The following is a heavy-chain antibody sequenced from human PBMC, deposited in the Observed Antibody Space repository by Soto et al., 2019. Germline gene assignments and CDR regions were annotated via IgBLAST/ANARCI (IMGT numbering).Heavy chain of an antibody. J-gene: IGHJ4*02. CDR3: ARHHYYDSSGRTVNFDC. D-gene: IGHD3-22*01. CDR2: ITSGRTT. CDR1: NSISGYTYY. V-gene: IGHV4-39*01. Sequence: SETLSLTCTGNSISGYTYYWAWIRQFPGKELKRIGSITSGRTTYYNPSQKNRVTLSLDTPKNQFSLKLSSVAAADTAIYFCARHHYYDSSGRTVNFDCWGQGTLVTVSS.